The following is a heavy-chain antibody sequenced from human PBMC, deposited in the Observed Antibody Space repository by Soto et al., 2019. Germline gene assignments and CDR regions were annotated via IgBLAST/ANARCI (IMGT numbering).Heavy chain of an antibody. V-gene: IGHV3-23*01. CDR1: GFTFSSYA. D-gene: IGHD6-19*01. CDR3: AKDQNGGSGWYDYYYYGMDV. CDR2: ISGSGGST. J-gene: IGHJ6*02. Sequence: PGGSLRLSCAASGFTFSSYAMSWVRQAPGKGLEWVSAISGSGGSTYYADSVKGRFTISRDNSKNTLYLQMNSLRAEDTAVYHCAKDQNGGSGWYDYYYYGMDVWGQGTTVTVSS.